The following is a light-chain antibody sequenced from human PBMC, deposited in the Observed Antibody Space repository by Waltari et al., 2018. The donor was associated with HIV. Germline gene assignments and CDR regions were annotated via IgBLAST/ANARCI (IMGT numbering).Light chain of an antibody. CDR3: GTWDGSLTTGV. CDR2: DPS. Sequence: QSVLTQPPSVSAAPGQRVTISCSASNSNIGDKSVAWYQQVPGTAPKLRIYDPSERPSGIPARFSGSKSGPSATLGITGLQPGDEAVYYCGTWDGSLTTGVFGEGTKLTVL. J-gene: IGLJ2*01. CDR1: NSNIGDKS. V-gene: IGLV1-51*01.